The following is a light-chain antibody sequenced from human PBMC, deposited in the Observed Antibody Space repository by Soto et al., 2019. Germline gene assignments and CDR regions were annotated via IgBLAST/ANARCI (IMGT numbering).Light chain of an antibody. CDR2: GAA. Sequence: EIVLTQSPATLSLSPGQTATLSCRASQSVSSAVAWYQHKPGQAPRLLIVGAAITATGLPGRFSGGGSGTEFTLTISCVQSEDFAVYCCQLYSRCPPFTFGGGTTVEIK. J-gene: IGKJ4*01. CDR1: QSVSSA. V-gene: IGKV3-15*01. CDR3: QLYSRCPPFT.